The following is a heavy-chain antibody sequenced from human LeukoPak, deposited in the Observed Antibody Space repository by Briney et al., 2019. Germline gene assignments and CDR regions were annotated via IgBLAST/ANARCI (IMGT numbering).Heavy chain of an antibody. D-gene: IGHD6-13*01. J-gene: IGHJ5*02. CDR3: ARQTIAAAGTGGWFDP. CDR2: IYYSGST. CDR1: GGSISSYY. V-gene: IGHV4-59*08. Sequence: SETLSLTCTDSGGSISSYYWSWIRQPPGKGLEWIGYIYYSGSTNYNPSLKSRVTISVDTSKNQFSLKLSSVTAADTAVYYCARQTIAAAGTGGWFDPWGQGTLVTVSS.